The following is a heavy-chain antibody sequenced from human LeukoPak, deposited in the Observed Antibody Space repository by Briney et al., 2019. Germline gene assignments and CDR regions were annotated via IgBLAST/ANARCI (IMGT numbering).Heavy chain of an antibody. Sequence: GGSLRLSCAASGFTFSSYAMSWVRQAPGKGLEWVSYINTISSTKYYADSVKGRFTISRDNAKNSLSLQMNSLRDEDTAVYYCARGKIGYYYGDYDGYWGQGTLVTVSS. CDR3: ARGKIGYYYGDYDGY. CDR2: INTISSTK. V-gene: IGHV3-48*02. J-gene: IGHJ4*02. D-gene: IGHD4-17*01. CDR1: GFTFSSYA.